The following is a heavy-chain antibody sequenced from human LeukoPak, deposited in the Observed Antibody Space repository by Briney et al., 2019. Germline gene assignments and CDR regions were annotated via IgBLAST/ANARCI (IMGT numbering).Heavy chain of an antibody. CDR3: AKDRRIQLWPLGSVRGVLDY. Sequence: PGGSLRLSCAASGFTFSSYAMSWVRQAPGKGLEWVSAISGSGGSTYYADSVKGRFTISRDNSKNTLYLQMNSLRAEDTAVYYCAKDRRIQLWPLGSVRGVLDYWGQGTLVTVSS. CDR2: ISGSGGST. CDR1: GFTFSSYA. J-gene: IGHJ4*02. V-gene: IGHV3-23*01. D-gene: IGHD5-18*01.